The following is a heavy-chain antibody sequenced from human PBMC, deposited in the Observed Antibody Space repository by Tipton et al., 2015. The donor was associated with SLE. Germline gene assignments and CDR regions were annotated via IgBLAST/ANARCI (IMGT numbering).Heavy chain of an antibody. CDR3: ARRSGAIFGVVIMYYYYGMDV. D-gene: IGHD3-3*01. Sequence: TLSLTCTVSGGSISTYYWSWIRQPPGKGLEWIGYIYYSGSTNYNPSLQSRVTMSVDMSKNQFSLKLSSVTAADTAVYYCARRSGAIFGVVIMYYYYGMDVWGQGTTVTVSS. CDR2: IYYSGST. CDR1: GGSISTYY. V-gene: IGHV4-59*12. J-gene: IGHJ6*02.